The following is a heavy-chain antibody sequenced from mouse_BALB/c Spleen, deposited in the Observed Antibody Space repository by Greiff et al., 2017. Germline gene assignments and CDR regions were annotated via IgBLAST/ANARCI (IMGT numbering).Heavy chain of an antibody. CDR3: ARPYYGNSWFAY. J-gene: IGHJ3*01. V-gene: IGHV5-17*02. D-gene: IGHD2-1*01. CDR1: GFTFSSFG. CDR2: ISSGSSTI. Sequence: EVQGVESGGGLVQPGGSRKLSCAASGFTFSSFGMHWVRQAPEKGLEWVAYISSGSSTIYYADTVKGRFTISRDNPKNTLFLQMTSLRSEDTAMYYCARPYYGNSWFAYWGQGTLVTVSA.